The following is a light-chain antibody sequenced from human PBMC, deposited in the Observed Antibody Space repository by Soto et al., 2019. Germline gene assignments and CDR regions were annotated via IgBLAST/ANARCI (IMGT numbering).Light chain of an antibody. CDR2: DVS. CDR3: QQYGRSPT. J-gene: IGKJ5*01. CDR1: QGIGST. V-gene: IGKV3-20*01. Sequence: EIVMTQSPATLSVSPGERATLSCRASQGIGSTLAWYQQKPGQTPRLLIYDVSSRATGIPDRFSGSGSATDFTLTISRLEPEDFAVYYCQQYGRSPTFGQGTRLEIK.